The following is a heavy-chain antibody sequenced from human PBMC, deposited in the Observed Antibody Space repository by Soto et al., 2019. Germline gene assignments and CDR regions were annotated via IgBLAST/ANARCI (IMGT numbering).Heavy chain of an antibody. CDR1: GFTFRSYA. CDR2: LTDSGGST. D-gene: IGHD1-26*01. CDR3: TKASGTYLKYYFHY. V-gene: IGHV3-23*01. Sequence: GGSLRLSCAAFGFTFRSYAMSWVRQAPGKGLEWVSALTDSGGSTYYADSVRGRFTISRDNANNTVYLQVNSLRAGDTAVYYCTKASGTYLKYYFHYWGQGTLVTVSS. J-gene: IGHJ4*02.